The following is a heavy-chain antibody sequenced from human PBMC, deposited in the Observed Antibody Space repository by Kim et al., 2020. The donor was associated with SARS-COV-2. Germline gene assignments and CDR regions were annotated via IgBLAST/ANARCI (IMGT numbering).Heavy chain of an antibody. Sequence: GGSLRLSCAASGFTFSSYAMSWVRQAPGKGLEWVSAISGSGGSTYYADSVKGRFTISRDNSKNTLYLQMNSLRAEDTAVYYCAKDIVVVPAAISSPSYYYYGMDVWGQGTTVTVSS. V-gene: IGHV3-23*01. D-gene: IGHD2-2*01. CDR2: ISGSGGST. CDR1: GFTFSSYA. J-gene: IGHJ6*02. CDR3: AKDIVVVPAAISSPSYYYYGMDV.